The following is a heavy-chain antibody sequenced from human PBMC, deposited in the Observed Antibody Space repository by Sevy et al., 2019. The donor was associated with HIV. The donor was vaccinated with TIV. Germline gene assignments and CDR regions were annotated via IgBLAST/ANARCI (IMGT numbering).Heavy chain of an antibody. CDR2: ISSSGSTI. D-gene: IGHD3-3*01. CDR1: GFTFSDYY. J-gene: IGHJ6*02. Sequence: GGCLRLSCAASGFTFSDYYMSWIRQAPGKGLEWVSYISSSGSTIYYADSVKGRFTISRDNAKNSLYLQMNSLRAEDTAVYYCARCITIFGVVIYYYYYGMDVWGQGTTVTVSS. V-gene: IGHV3-11*01. CDR3: ARCITIFGVVIYYYYYGMDV.